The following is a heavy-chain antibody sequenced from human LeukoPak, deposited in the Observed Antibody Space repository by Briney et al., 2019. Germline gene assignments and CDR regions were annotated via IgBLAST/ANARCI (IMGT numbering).Heavy chain of an antibody. Sequence: PSETQSLTCSVSGGSISSSSYYWGWIRQSPGKGLEWIGSIYYSGSTNYNPSLKSRVTISVDTSKNQFSLKLSSVTAADTAVYYCARGVGTMIDYWGQGTLVTVSS. D-gene: IGHD3-22*01. CDR3: ARGVGTMIDY. CDR1: GGSISSSSYY. J-gene: IGHJ4*02. CDR2: IYYSGST. V-gene: IGHV4-39*07.